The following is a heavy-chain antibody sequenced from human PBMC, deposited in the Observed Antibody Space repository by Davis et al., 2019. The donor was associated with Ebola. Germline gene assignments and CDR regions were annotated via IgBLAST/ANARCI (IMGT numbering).Heavy chain of an antibody. Sequence: LSLTCAASGFSFSSYWMHWVRQVPGKGLVWVSRIKTDGSLTGYGDSVQGRFIIPRDNAKNTVYLQMNDVRAEDTAVYDCAREGRVFALDYWGQGALVTVSS. V-gene: IGHV3-74*01. D-gene: IGHD3-3*01. CDR3: AREGRVFALDY. CDR2: IKTDGSLT. CDR1: GFSFSSYW. J-gene: IGHJ4*02.